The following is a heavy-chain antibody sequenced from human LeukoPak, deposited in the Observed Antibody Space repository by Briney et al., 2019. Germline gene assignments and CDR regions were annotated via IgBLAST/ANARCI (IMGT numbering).Heavy chain of an antibody. CDR2: INPNSGDT. CDR1: GYTFTGYY. Sequence: ASVKVSCKASGYTFTGYYMHWVRQAPGQGLEWMGWINPNSGDTNYSQKFQGRVSMTRDTSINTAYMELSRLTSDDTAVYYCARDNLYYGSDYWGQGTLVTVSS. D-gene: IGHD3-3*01. J-gene: IGHJ4*02. V-gene: IGHV1-2*02. CDR3: ARDNLYYGSDY.